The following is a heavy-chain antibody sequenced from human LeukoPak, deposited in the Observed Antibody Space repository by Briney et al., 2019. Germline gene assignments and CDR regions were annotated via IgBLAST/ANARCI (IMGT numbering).Heavy chain of an antibody. CDR2: INHSGST. CDR1: GGSFSGYY. V-gene: IGHV4-34*01. J-gene: IGHJ6*03. D-gene: IGHD3-10*01. CDR3: STKIRGNRYYYYMDV. Sequence: SETLSLTCAVYGGSFSGYYWSWIRQPPGKGLEWIGEINHSGSTNYNPSLKSRVTISVDTSKNQFSLKLSSVTAADTAVYYCSTKIRGNRYYYYMDVWGKGTTVTVSS.